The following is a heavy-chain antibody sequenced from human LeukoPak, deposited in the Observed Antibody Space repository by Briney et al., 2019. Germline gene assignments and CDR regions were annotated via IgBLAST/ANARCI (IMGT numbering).Heavy chain of an antibody. J-gene: IGHJ5*02. D-gene: IGHD6-13*01. CDR2: ISSSGSTI. CDR1: GFTFSNYS. CDR3: AKDWAATGRRNWFGP. V-gene: IGHV3-48*04. Sequence: GGSLRLSCAASGFTFSNYSMNWGRQAPGKGREGGSYISSSGSTIYYADSVRGRCTISRDNAKNSLYLHMNSLRAEDTAVYYCAKDWAATGRRNWFGPWGQGTLVTVSS.